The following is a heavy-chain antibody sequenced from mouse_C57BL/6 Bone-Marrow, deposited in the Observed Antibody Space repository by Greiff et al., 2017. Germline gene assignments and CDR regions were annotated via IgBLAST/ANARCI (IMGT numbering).Heavy chain of an antibody. CDR3: AKLGRFAY. D-gene: IGHD4-1*01. J-gene: IGHJ3*01. V-gene: IGHV3-6*01. CDR1: GYSITSGYY. CDR2: ISYDGSN. Sequence: EVKLMESGPGLVKPSQSLSLTCSVTGYSITSGYYWNWIRQFPGNKLEWMGYISYDGSNNYNPSLKNRISITRDTSKNQFFLKLNSVTTKDTATYYCAKLGRFAYWGQGTLVTVSA.